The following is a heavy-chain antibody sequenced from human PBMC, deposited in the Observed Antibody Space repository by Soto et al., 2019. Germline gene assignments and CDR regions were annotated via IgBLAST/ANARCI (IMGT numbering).Heavy chain of an antibody. CDR1: GYTLTTYD. CDR3: ARGSANYYNYYYMDV. Sequence: AASMQVSFKASGYTLTTYDSDWVRQATGHGLEWMGWRNPNSGNTGYAQKFQGRVTMTRNNSISIAYMELSSLRSEDTAVYYCARGSANYYNYYYMDVWGKGTTVTVSS. CDR2: RNPNSGNT. V-gene: IGHV1-8*01. J-gene: IGHJ6*03. D-gene: IGHD6-25*01.